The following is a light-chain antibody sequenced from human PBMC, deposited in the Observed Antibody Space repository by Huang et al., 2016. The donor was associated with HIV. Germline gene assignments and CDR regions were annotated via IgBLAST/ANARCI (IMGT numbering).Light chain of an antibody. CDR1: QSLSSY. J-gene: IGKJ2*01. CDR2: DAS. Sequence: DIQMTQSPSSLSASVGDRVTITCRATQSLSSYLNWYHPKPGYAPKLLISDASRLHVGVPSTFSGSGSWTDFTLTITSLQPEDFGSYYCQQSHSTPHTFGQGTKVEIK. V-gene: IGKV1-39*01. CDR3: QQSHSTPHT.